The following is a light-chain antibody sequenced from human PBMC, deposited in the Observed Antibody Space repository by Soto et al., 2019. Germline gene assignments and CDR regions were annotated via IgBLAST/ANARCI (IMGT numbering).Light chain of an antibody. V-gene: IGLV3-21*02. CDR3: QVWANNYAHSV. CDR2: DDG. CDR1: NIGGKS. J-gene: IGLJ1*01. Sequence: SYELTQPPSVSVAPGQTARITGGGNNIGGKSLHWYQQKPGQAPVLVVYDDGDRPSGIPERFSGSNSGNTATLTISRVEAGDEPDYYCQVWANNYAHSVFGTATKLIVL.